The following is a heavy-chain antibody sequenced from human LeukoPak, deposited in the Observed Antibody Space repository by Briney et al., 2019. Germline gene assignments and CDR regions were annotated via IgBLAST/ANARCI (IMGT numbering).Heavy chain of an antibody. CDR3: ARDFCTNGVCYTDY. V-gene: IGHV3-48*04. D-gene: IGHD2-8*01. J-gene: IGHJ4*02. Sequence: PGGSLRLSCAASGFTFSSYSMNWVRQAPGKGLEWVPYIISSSSTIYYADSVKGRFTISRDNAKNSLYLQMNSLRAEDTAVYYCARDFCTNGVCYTDYWGQGTLVTVSS. CDR1: GFTFSSYS. CDR2: IISSSSTI.